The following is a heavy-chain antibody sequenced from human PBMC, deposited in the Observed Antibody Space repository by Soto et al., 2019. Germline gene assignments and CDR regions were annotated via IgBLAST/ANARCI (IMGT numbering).Heavy chain of an antibody. CDR2: MYYSGNI. CDR3: AGDIRSGSYRFDY. D-gene: IGHD1-26*01. CDR1: GGSISSYY. V-gene: IGHV4-59*08. Sequence: SETLSLTCTVSGGSISSYYWNWIRQSPGKGLEWIAYMYYSGNINYNPSLKSRVTISVDTSKNQFFLKLSSVTAADAAVYYCAGDIRSGSYRFDYWGQGTLVTVSS. J-gene: IGHJ4*02.